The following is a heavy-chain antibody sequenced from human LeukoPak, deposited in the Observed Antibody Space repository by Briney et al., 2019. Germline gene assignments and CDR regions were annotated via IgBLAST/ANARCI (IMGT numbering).Heavy chain of an antibody. Sequence: GGSLRLSCAASGSTFSNYGMNWVRQAPGKGLEWVSGITGRGENTYYADSVKGRFTISRDNSKNTLYLQMNSLRAEDAAIYYCARDRRLASFDYGGQGTLVTVSS. V-gene: IGHV3-23*01. D-gene: IGHD6-25*01. CDR1: GSTFSNYG. CDR3: ARDRRLASFDY. J-gene: IGHJ4*02. CDR2: ITGRGENT.